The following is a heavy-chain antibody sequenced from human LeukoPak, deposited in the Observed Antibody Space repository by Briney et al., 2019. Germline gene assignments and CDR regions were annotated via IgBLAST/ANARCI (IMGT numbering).Heavy chain of an antibody. D-gene: IGHD1-14*01. CDR3: ASGQAGTSWFDP. CDR2: INSDGSST. CDR1: GFTFSTYS. V-gene: IGHV3-74*01. Sequence: GGSLRLSCAASGFTFSTYSMSWVRQAPGKGLVWVSRINSDGSSTTCADSVKGRFTISRDNAKNTLYLQMNSLRDEDTAVYFCASGQAGTSWFDPWGQGTLVTVSS. J-gene: IGHJ5*02.